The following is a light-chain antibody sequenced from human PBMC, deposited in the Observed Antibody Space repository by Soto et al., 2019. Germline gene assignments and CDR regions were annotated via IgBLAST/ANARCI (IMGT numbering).Light chain of an antibody. CDR1: SSDVGGYDY. CDR2: DVS. J-gene: IGLJ2*01. V-gene: IGLV2-11*01. CDR3: CSYAGNYTLL. Sequence: QSALTQPRSVSGSPGQSVTISCTGTSSDVGGYDYVSWYQQHPGKAPKLMIYDVSKRPSGVPDRFSGSKSGNTASLTISGLQAEDEAEYYCCSYAGNYTLLSGGGTKVTVL.